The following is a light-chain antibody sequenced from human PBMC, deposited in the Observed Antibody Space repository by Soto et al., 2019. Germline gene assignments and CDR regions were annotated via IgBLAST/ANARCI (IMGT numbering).Light chain of an antibody. CDR2: KAS. CDR1: QGIGSY. CDR3: QQYNSYWT. J-gene: IGKJ1*01. Sequence: IRMTQSPSSSSSSTGDRVTITCRASQGIGSYLAWYQQKPGKAPKLLIYKASSLESGVPSRFSGSGSGTEFTLTISSMQPDDFATYYCQQYNSYWTFGQGTKVDIK. V-gene: IGKV1-5*03.